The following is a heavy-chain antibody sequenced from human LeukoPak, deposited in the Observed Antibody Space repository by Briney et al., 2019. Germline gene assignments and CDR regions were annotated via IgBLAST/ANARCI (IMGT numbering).Heavy chain of an antibody. D-gene: IGHD5-18*01. CDR1: GYAFTSYG. V-gene: IGHV1-18*01. CDR2: ISAYNSNT. J-gene: IGHJ6*03. Sequence: ASVKVSCKASGYAFTSYGINWVRQAPGQGLEWMGWISAYNSNTHYAQKLQGRVTMTTDTSTSTAYMEVRSLRSDDTAVYYCARTTEGGYTYGYFYYYYMDVWGKGTTVTISS. CDR3: ARTTEGGYTYGYFYYYYMDV.